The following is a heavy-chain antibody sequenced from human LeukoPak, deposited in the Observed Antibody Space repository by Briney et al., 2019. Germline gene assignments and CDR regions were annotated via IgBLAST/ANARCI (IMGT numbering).Heavy chain of an antibody. CDR2: ISGDGGVT. V-gene: IGHV3-74*01. J-gene: IGHJ4*01. D-gene: IGHD6-6*01. CDR1: GLTLRNYW. Sequence: GRSLRLSWTASGLTLRNYWMHSVRPVPGERMVLVSRISGDGGVTNSADSVQGRFTISRDNAKNILYLQIDSLRSEDTAVDYRARYSSSSGGASYYLDFWGHGTLVTVSS. CDR3: ARYSSSSGGASYYLDF.